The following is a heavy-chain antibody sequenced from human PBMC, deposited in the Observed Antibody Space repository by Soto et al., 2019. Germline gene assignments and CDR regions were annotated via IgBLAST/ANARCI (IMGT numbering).Heavy chain of an antibody. V-gene: IGHV4-30-2*01. J-gene: IGHJ6*02. CDR2: ISHGGSP. CDR1: GGSVGSGVFS. Sequence: SETLSLTCAVSGGSVGSGVFSWNWIRQPPGQGLEWIGYISHGGSPHYTPSLRSRVSISVDRSTNVISLNLTSMTPADTAVYFCERGHYYYAMDVWGQGTKVTVSS. CDR3: ERGHYYYAMDV.